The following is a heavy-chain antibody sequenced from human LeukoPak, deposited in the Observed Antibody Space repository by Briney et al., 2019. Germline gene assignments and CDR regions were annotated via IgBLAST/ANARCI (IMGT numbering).Heavy chain of an antibody. CDR3: ARAPYYYDTSGFLI. CDR2: IKQDGSEK. V-gene: IGHV3-7*01. J-gene: IGHJ3*02. D-gene: IGHD3-22*01. CDR1: GFTFSSYW. Sequence: GGSLRLSCAASGFTFSSYWMNWVRQAPGKGLEWVANIKQDGSEKYFVDSVKGRFTISRDNAKNTLYLQMNSLRAEDTAVYYCARAPYYYDTSGFLIWGQGTMVTVSS.